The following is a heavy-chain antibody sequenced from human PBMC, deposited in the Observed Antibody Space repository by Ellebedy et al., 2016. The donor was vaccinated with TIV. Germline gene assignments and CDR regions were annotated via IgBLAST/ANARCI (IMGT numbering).Heavy chain of an antibody. D-gene: IGHD6-19*01. Sequence: GGSLRLSCAASGFTFSSSAMYWVRQAPGKGLEWVSSISGSGGNIYYADSVKGRFTISRDNSQNTLYLQMNSLGAEETAVYYCARGSWACSGSMDVWGQGTTVTVSS. V-gene: IGHV3-23*01. CDR1: GFTFSSSA. CDR2: ISGSGGNI. CDR3: ARGSWACSGSMDV. J-gene: IGHJ6*02.